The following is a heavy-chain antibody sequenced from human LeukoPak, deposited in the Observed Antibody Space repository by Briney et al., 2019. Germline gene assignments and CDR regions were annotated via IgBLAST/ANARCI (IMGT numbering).Heavy chain of an antibody. D-gene: IGHD6-19*01. CDR2: IYYSGST. CDR3: AREAVAEYYNWFDP. CDR1: GGSISSGGYS. V-gene: IGHV4-30-4*07. J-gene: IGHJ5*02. Sequence: SETLSLTCAVSGGSISSGGYSWSWIRQPPGKGLEWIGYIYYSGSTYYNPSLKSRVTISVDTSKNQFSLKLSSVTAADTAVYYCAREAVAEYYNWFDPWGQGTLVTVAS.